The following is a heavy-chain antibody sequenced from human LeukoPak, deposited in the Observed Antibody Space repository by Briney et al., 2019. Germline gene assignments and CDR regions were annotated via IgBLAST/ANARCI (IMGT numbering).Heavy chain of an antibody. CDR2: ISSSSSYI. D-gene: IGHD6-13*01. V-gene: IGHV3-21*01. CDR3: ARDLGGSSSWSPYFDY. CDR1: GFTCSSYS. Sequence: PGRSLRLSCAASGFTCSSYSMNWVRQAPGKGLEWVSSISSSSSYIYYADSVKGQFTISRDNAKDSLYLQMNSLRAEDTAVYYCARDLGGSSSWSPYFDYWGQGTLVTVSS. J-gene: IGHJ4*02.